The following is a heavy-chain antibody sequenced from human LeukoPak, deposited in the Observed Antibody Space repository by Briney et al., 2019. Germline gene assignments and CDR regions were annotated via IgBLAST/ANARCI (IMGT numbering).Heavy chain of an antibody. Sequence: PGGSLRLSCAASGFTFSNSWMSWVRQAPGKGLEWVANIKQDGSEKYYVDSVKGRFTISRDNAKSSLYLQMNSLRAEDTALYYCAKGVTYHYGSGSVKWFDHWGQGTLVTVSS. J-gene: IGHJ5*02. V-gene: IGHV3-7*03. CDR1: GFTFSNSW. CDR3: AKGVTYHYGSGSVKWFDH. CDR2: IKQDGSEK. D-gene: IGHD3-10*01.